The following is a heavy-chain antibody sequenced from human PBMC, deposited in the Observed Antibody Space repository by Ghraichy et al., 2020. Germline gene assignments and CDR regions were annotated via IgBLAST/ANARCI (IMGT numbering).Heavy chain of an antibody. Sequence: GGSLRLSCAASGFTVSSNYMSWVRQAPGKGLEWVSVIYSGGSTYYADSVKGRFTISRHNSKNTLYLQMNSLRAEDTAVYYCARRGGNSPYYFDYWGQGTLVTVSS. D-gene: IGHD4-23*01. J-gene: IGHJ4*02. CDR1: GFTVSSNY. CDR2: IYSGGST. V-gene: IGHV3-53*04. CDR3: ARRGGNSPYYFDY.